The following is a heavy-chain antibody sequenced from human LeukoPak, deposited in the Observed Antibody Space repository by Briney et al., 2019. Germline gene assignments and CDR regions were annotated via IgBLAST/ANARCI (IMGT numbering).Heavy chain of an antibody. CDR3: ARQKLITMVRGVSRERDWFDP. CDR1: GGSFRGYY. Sequence: SETLSLTCAVYGGSFRGYYWSWIRQPPGKGLEWIGEINHSGSTNYNPSLKSRVTISVDTSKNQFSLKLSSVTAADTAVYYCARQKLITMVRGVSRERDWFDPWGQGTLVTVSS. J-gene: IGHJ5*02. D-gene: IGHD3-10*01. V-gene: IGHV4-34*01. CDR2: INHSGST.